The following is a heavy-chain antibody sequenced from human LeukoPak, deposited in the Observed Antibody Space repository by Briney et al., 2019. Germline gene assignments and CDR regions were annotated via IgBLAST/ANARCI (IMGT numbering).Heavy chain of an antibody. CDR1: GGTFSSYA. CDR3: ASRASSSSRGASDY. J-gene: IGHJ4*02. CDR2: IIPIPGIA. Sequence: SVKVSCKASGGTFSSYAISWVRQAPGQGLEWMGRIIPIPGIANYAQKFQGRVTITADKSTSTAYMELSSLRSEDTAVYYCASRASSSSRGASDYWGQGTLVTVSS. D-gene: IGHD6-6*01. V-gene: IGHV1-69*04.